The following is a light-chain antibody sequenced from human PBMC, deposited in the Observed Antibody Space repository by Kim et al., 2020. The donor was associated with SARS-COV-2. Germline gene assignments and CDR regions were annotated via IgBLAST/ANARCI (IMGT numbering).Light chain of an antibody. J-gene: IGKJ5*01. CDR1: HSISNS. V-gene: IGKV3-11*01. Sequence: LSPGERATLSCRASHSISNSLAWYQQKPGQAPRLLIYDTSSGASDIPARFSGSGSGTDFTLTISSLEPDDFAVYFCQQHNSWPPTFGQGTKLEIK. CDR2: DTS. CDR3: QQHNSWPPT.